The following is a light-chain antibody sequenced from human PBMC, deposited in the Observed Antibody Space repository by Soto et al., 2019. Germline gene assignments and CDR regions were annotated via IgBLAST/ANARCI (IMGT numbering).Light chain of an antibody. Sequence: DLVMTQSPLSLPVTPGEPASISCRSSQSLLHSNGYNYLDWDLQKPVQSPQLLIYLGSNRASGVPDRFTGSGAGTVFTLTISSVDAEDVEVYYCRPAPQTPTFGQGNKLELK. V-gene: IGKV2-28*01. J-gene: IGKJ2*01. CDR1: QSLLHSNGYNY. CDR3: RPAPQTPT. CDR2: LGS.